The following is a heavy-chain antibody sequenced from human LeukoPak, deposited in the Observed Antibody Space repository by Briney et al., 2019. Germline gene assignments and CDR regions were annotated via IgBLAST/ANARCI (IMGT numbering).Heavy chain of an antibody. CDR3: VRVFARRTTVTTPYYFDY. CDR1: GYTFTGYY. Sequence: ASVKVSCKASGYTFTGYYIHWVRRAPGQGLEWMGWINPNSGGTNYAQKFQGRVTMTRDTSISTAYMELSRLRSDDTAVYYCVRVFARRTTVTTPYYFDYWGQGTLVTVSS. CDR2: INPNSGGT. V-gene: IGHV1-2*02. D-gene: IGHD4-17*01. J-gene: IGHJ4*02.